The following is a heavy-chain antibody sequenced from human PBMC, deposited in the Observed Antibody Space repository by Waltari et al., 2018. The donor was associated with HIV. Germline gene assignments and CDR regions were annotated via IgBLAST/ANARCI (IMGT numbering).Heavy chain of an antibody. D-gene: IGHD2-8*01. CDR3: ARAGRNGHKTGWFDP. CDR1: GDSINNYY. Sequence: QVQLQESGPGLVNPSETLSLTCTVSGDSINNYYWIWIRQPPGKGLDWIGYMSYTGKTNYNPSLRGLVTISVDTSKNQVSRKLSPVTATDTAVYFCARAGRNGHKTGWFDPWGQGTLVTVSS. V-gene: IGHV4-59*01. J-gene: IGHJ5*02. CDR2: MSYTGKT.